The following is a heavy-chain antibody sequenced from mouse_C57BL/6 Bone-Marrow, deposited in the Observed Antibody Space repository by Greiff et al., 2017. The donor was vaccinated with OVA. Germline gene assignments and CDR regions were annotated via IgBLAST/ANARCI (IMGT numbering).Heavy chain of an antibody. V-gene: IGHV14-4*01. CDR3: TTFGFAY. J-gene: IGHJ3*01. CDR2: IDPENGDT. CDR1: GFNIKDDY. Sequence: SGAELVRPGASVKLSCTASGFNIKDDYMHWVKQRPEQGLEWIGWIDPENGDTAYASKFQGKATITADTSSNTAYLQLSSLTSEDTAVYYCTTFGFAYWGQGTLVTVSA.